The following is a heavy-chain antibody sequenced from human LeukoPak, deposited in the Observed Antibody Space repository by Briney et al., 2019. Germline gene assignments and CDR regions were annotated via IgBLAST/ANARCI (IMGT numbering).Heavy chain of an antibody. CDR2: ISTSSSYI. CDR1: GFTFSSYV. J-gene: IGHJ6*03. D-gene: IGHD1-7*01. Sequence: PGGSLRLSCAASGFTFSSYVMKWVRQAPGKGLEWVSSISTSSSYIYYADSVKGRFTISRDNAKNSLYLQMNSLRAEDTAVYYCARVPIWNFRFREYDYYYMDVWGKGTTVTVSS. CDR3: ARVPIWNFRFREYDYYYMDV. V-gene: IGHV3-21*01.